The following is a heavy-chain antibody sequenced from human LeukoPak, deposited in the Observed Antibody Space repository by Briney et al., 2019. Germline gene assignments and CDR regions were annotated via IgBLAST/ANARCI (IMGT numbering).Heavy chain of an antibody. D-gene: IGHD3-10*01. Sequence: PGGSLRLSCAASGFTFSSYWMHWVRQAPGKGLEWVSAISGSGGSTYYADSVKGRFTISRDNSKNTLYLQMNSLRAEDTAVYYCAKVRWFGELLFEYYFDYWGQGTLVTVSS. CDR2: ISGSGGST. CDR3: AKVRWFGELLFEYYFDY. CDR1: GFTFSSYW. J-gene: IGHJ4*02. V-gene: IGHV3-23*01.